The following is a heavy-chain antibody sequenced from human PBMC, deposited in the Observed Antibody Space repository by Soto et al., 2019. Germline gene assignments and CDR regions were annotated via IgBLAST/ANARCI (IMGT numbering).Heavy chain of an antibody. D-gene: IGHD3-22*01. CDR3: VKGEYYYDSSGYYPFDY. Sequence: GGSLRLSCSASGFTFSIYAMHWVRQAPGKGLEYVSSISTNGGSTDYADSVKGRFTISRDNSKNTVYLQMSSLRVEDTAVYYCVKGEYYYDSSGYYPFDYWGQGTLVTRLL. V-gene: IGHV3-64D*06. CDR2: ISTNGGST. CDR1: GFTFSIYA. J-gene: IGHJ4*02.